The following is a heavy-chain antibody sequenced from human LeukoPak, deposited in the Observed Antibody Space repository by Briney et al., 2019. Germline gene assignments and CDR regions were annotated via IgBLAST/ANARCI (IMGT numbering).Heavy chain of an antibody. V-gene: IGHV1-18*01. J-gene: IGHJ5*02. Sequence: GASVKVSCKASGYTFTSYGISWVRQAPGQGLEWMGWISAYNGNTNYAQKLQGRVTMTTDTSTSTAYMELRRLRSDDTAVYYCAREYVIGEMATSGLGFDPWGPGTLVTVSS. D-gene: IGHD5-24*01. CDR3: AREYVIGEMATSGLGFDP. CDR1: GYTFTSYG. CDR2: ISAYNGNT.